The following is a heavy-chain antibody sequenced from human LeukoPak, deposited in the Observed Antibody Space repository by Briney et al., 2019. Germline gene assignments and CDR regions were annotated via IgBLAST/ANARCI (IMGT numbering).Heavy chain of an antibody. J-gene: IGHJ5*02. Sequence: SETLSLTCAVYGGSFSGYYWSWIRQPPGKGLEWIGEINHSGSTNYNPSFKSRVTISVDMSKNQFSLKLSSVTAADTAVYYCARQGGSYWFDPWGQGTLVTVSS. CDR2: INHSGST. V-gene: IGHV4-34*01. D-gene: IGHD3-10*01. CDR1: GGSFSGYY. CDR3: ARQGGSYWFDP.